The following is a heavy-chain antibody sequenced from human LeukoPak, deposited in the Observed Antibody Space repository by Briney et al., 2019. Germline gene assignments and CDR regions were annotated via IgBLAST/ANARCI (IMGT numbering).Heavy chain of an antibody. D-gene: IGHD6-19*01. V-gene: IGHV3-30*02. CDR2: IRYDGSNK. CDR1: GFTFSSYG. J-gene: IGHJ4*02. Sequence: GGSLRLSCAASGFTFSSYGMHWVRQAPGKGLEWVAFIRYDGSNKYYADSVKGRFTISRDNAKSSLYLQMSSLRAEDTAVYYCAREPTYTNSWYTSCDYWGQGTLVTVSS. CDR3: AREPTYTNSWYTSCDY.